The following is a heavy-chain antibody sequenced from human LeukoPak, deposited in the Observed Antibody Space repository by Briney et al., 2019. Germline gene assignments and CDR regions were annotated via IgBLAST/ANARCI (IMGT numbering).Heavy chain of an antibody. CDR3: AADGVGATTDFDY. CDR2: IVVGSGNT. CDR1: GFTFTSSA. D-gene: IGHD1-26*01. V-gene: IGHV1-58*01. Sequence: SAKVSCKASGFTFTSSAVQWVRQARGQRLEWIGWIVVGSGNTNYAQKFQERVTITRDMSTSTAYMELSSLRSEDTAVYYCAADGVGATTDFDYWGQGTLVTVSS. J-gene: IGHJ4*02.